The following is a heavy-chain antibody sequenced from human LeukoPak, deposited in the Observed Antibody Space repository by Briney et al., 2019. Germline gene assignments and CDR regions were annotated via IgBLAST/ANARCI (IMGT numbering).Heavy chain of an antibody. CDR2: IYYSGST. V-gene: IGHV4-59*02. D-gene: IGHD5-24*01. CDR1: GFTVSDNY. CDR3: AREIGADGYNYVDY. Sequence: LRLSCAASGFTVSDNYMSWIRQPPGKGLEWIGYIYYSGSTNYNPSLKSRVTISVDMSKNQFSLNLNSVTAADSAVYYCAREIGADGYNYVDYWGQGTLVTVSS. J-gene: IGHJ4*02.